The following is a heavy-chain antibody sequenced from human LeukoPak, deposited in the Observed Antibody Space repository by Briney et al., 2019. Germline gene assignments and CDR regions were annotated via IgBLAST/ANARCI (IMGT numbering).Heavy chain of an antibody. CDR3: TKGPIMTQDY. V-gene: IGHV3-23*01. J-gene: IGHJ4*02. Sequence: PGGSLRLSCVASGFTFSSYAMNWVRQAPGKGLEWVSATNGNGGSTYYADSVKGRFTISRDNSKNTLYLQMNSPRAADTAVYYCTKGPIMTQDYWGQGTLVTVSS. CDR1: GFTFSSYA. D-gene: IGHD3-16*01. CDR2: TNGNGGST.